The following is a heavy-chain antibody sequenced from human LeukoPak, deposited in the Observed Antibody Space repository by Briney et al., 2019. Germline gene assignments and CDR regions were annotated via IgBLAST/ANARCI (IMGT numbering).Heavy chain of an antibody. CDR2: ISAYNGNT. J-gene: IGHJ5*02. V-gene: IGHV1-18*01. CDR3: ARDLIAVRPGWFDP. D-gene: IGHD6-6*01. Sequence: GASVTVSCKASGYTFTSYGISWVRQAPGQGLEWMGWISAYNGNTNYAQQFQDRVTMSTDTSMSTAYMELRSLRSDDTAVYYCARDLIAVRPGWFDPWGQGSLVTVSS. CDR1: GYTFTSYG.